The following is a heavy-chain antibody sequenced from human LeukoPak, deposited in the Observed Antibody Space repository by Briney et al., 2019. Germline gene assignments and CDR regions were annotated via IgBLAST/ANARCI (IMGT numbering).Heavy chain of an antibody. D-gene: IGHD3-10*01. Sequence: SVTLSLTCTVSGGSMSTYYWSWIRQFPGKGLERIGYIYYSGSTSYNPSLKSRLTISIDTSKTQFYLKLSSVTAADTAVYYCARVVYSGSWGYFDYWGQGILVTVSS. CDR2: IYYSGST. CDR3: ARVVYSGSWGYFDY. J-gene: IGHJ4*02. V-gene: IGHV4-59*01. CDR1: GGSMSTYY.